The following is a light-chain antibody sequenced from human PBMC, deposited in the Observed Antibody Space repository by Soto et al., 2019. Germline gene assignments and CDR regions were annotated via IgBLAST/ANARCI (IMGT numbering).Light chain of an antibody. V-gene: IGKV1-5*03. Sequence: DIQMTQSPSTLSASVGDRVTITCRASQSISSWLAWYQQKPGKAPKLLIYKASSLESGVPSRFSGSGSGTEFTLTISSLQPDDFATYYCQRYNSYSEWKCGQGTKAEIK. CDR2: KAS. J-gene: IGKJ1*01. CDR1: QSISSW. CDR3: QRYNSYSEWK.